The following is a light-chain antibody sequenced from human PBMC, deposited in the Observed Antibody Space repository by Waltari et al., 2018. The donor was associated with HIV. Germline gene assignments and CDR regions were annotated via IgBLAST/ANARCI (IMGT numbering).Light chain of an antibody. J-gene: IGLJ3*02. CDR3: QVWDRGIDHPWV. CDR2: DDQ. CDR1: NIGIQR. Sequence: SYVLTQPTSLSVAPGQTAKISCRGDNIGIQRVHRYQHKPGQAPLLFVYDDQDRPSGIPERFSGSKSGNTATLTISRVEAGDEADYSCQVWDRGIDHPWVFGGGTKVTVL. V-gene: IGLV3-21*02.